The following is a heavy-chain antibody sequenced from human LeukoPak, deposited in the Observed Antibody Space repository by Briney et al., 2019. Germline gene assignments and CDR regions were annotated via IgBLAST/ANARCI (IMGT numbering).Heavy chain of an antibody. CDR2: INPNSGCT. V-gene: IGHV1-2*02. CDR1: GYTFTGYY. Sequence: ASVKVSCKASGYTFTGYYMHWVRQAPGQGREWMGWINPNSGCTNYAQKFQGRVTMTRDTSISTAYLELSRLRSDDTAVYYCAREPSTPYYYGSGSPLDYWGQGTLVTVSS. J-gene: IGHJ4*02. D-gene: IGHD3-10*01. CDR3: AREPSTPYYYGSGSPLDY.